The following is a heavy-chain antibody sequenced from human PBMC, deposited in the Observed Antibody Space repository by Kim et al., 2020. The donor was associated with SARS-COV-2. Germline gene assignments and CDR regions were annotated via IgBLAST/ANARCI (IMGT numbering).Heavy chain of an antibody. CDR3: ARSGAAMWFDP. D-gene: IGHD2-2*01. V-gene: IGHV4-4*07. J-gene: IGHJ5*02. Sequence: RPNYNPSPKSRVPMSVDTSKNQFSLKLSSVTAADAAVYYCARSGAAMWFDPWGQGTLVTVSS. CDR2: RP.